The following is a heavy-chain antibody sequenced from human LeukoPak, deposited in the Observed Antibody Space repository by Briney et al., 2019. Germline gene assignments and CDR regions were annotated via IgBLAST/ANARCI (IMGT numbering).Heavy chain of an antibody. J-gene: IGHJ4*02. Sequence: TGESLKISCQGSGYSFTSYWIGWVRQVPGKGLEWMGIIYPGDSDTRYSPSFQGQVTISADKSISTAYLQWSSLKASDTAMYYCARLHQGSSWYSSATPDYWGQGTLVTVSS. CDR3: ARLHQGSSWYSSATPDY. CDR1: GYSFTSYW. V-gene: IGHV5-51*01. CDR2: IYPGDSDT. D-gene: IGHD6-13*01.